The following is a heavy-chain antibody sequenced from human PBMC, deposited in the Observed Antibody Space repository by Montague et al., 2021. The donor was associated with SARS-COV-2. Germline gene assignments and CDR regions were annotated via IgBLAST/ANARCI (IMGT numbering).Heavy chain of an antibody. D-gene: IGHD3-22*01. CDR2: IYYSGST. V-gene: IGHV4-39*01. J-gene: IGHJ4*02. CDR1: GGSISSSSYY. Sequence: SETLSLTCTVSGGSISSSSYYWGWIRQPPGKGLEWFGSIYYSGSTYYXXXLKSRVTISVDTSKNQFSLKLSSVTAADTAVYYCARHGKTRIAMIVVVIGYCDYWGQGTLVTVSS. CDR3: ARHGKTRIAMIVVVIGYCDY.